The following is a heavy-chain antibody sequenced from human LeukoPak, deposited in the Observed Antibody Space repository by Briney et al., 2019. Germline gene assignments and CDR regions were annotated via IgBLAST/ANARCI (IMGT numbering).Heavy chain of an antibody. D-gene: IGHD4-11*01. J-gene: IGHJ4*02. CDR2: IYHSGST. Sequence: SETLSLTCAVSGGSISSSNWWSWVRQPPGKGLEWIGEIYHSGSTNYNPSLKSRVTISVDKSKNQFSLKLSSVTAADTAVYYCARGPHHDYSNYGPPGHWGQGTLVTVSS. CDR1: GGSISSSNW. V-gene: IGHV4-4*02. CDR3: ARGPHHDYSNYGPPGH.